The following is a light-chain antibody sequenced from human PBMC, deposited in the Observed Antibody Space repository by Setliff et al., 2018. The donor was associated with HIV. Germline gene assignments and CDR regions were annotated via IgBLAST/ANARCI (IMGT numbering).Light chain of an antibody. CDR2: QAT. Sequence: QSVLAQPASVSGSPGQSITISCTGTSSDIGRYNLFSWYQQYPGKAPKLMIYQATKRPSGVSNRFSGSKSGNTASLTISGLQAEDEADYYCCSNTGSNTYVFGSGTKVTV. V-gene: IGLV2-23*01. CDR1: SSDIGRYNL. CDR3: CSNTGSNTYV. J-gene: IGLJ1*01.